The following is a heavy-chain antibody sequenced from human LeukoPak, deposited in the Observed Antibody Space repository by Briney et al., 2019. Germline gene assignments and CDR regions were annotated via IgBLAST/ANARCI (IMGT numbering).Heavy chain of an antibody. D-gene: IGHD6-13*01. CDR1: GFTFNNYW. J-gene: IGHJ5*02. Sequence: PGGSLRLSCAASGFTFNNYWMSWVRQAPGKGLEWVANIKQNGSKTYYADSAKGRFTISRDDAKNSLYLQMNSLRAEDTAVYYCARIPYSGTWYWFDPWGQGTLVTVSS. V-gene: IGHV3-7*03. CDR3: ARIPYSGTWYWFDP. CDR2: IKQNGSKT.